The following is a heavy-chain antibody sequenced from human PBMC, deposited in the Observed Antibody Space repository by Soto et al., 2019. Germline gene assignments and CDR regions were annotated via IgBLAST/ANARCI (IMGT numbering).Heavy chain of an antibody. CDR1: GFTVSSNY. CDR2: IYSGGST. Sequence: GGSLRLSCAASGFTVSSNYMSWVRQAPGKGLEWVSVIYSGGSTYYADSVKGRFTISRDNSQNTLYLQMNSLRDVDTAVYYCARDKAAAGFDYWGQGTLVTVSS. J-gene: IGHJ4*02. D-gene: IGHD6-13*01. CDR3: ARDKAAAGFDY. V-gene: IGHV3-66*01.